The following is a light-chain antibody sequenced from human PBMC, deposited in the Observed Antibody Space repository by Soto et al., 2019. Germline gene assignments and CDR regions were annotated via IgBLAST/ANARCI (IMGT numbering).Light chain of an antibody. CDR1: QSVSNDY. J-gene: IGKJ1*01. V-gene: IGKV3-20*01. Sequence: EIVMTQSPASLSASPGERVTLSCRASQSVSNDYVAWVQQKPGQTPRLLIYSVSSRATGIPDRFSGSGSGTDFTLTISRLEPEDFAVYYCQQYNSYPTFGQGTKVDIK. CDR2: SVS. CDR3: QQYNSYPT.